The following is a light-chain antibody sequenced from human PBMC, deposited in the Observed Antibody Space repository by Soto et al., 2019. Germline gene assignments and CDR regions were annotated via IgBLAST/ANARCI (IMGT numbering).Light chain of an antibody. CDR3: QQYGSSQS. CDR1: QSVSSNY. J-gene: IGKJ1*01. V-gene: IGKV3-20*01. CDR2: GAS. Sequence: EIVLTQSPGTLSLSPGERATLSCRASQSVSSNYLAWYQQKHGQAPRLLIYGASSRATGIPDRFSGSGSGTDFTLTISRLEPEDFAVYYCQQYGSSQSFGQGTKVEIK.